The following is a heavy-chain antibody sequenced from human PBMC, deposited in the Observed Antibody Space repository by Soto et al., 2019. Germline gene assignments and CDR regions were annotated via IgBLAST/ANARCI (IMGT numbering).Heavy chain of an antibody. CDR1: GGSISSSSYY. J-gene: IGHJ4*02. CDR3: AGRCSSTSCYYFDY. V-gene: IGHV4-39*01. Sequence: QLQLQESGPGLVKPSETLSLTCTVSGGSISSSSYYWGWIRQPPGKGLEWIGSIYYSGSTYYNPSLKSRVTISVDTSKNQFSLKLSSVTAADTAVYYCAGRCSSTSCYYFDYWGQGTLVTVSS. CDR2: IYYSGST. D-gene: IGHD2-2*01.